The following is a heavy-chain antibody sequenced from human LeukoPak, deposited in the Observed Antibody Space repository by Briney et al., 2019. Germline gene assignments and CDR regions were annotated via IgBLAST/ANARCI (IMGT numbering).Heavy chain of an antibody. CDR1: GGTFSSYA. Sequence: ASVKVSCKASGGTFSSYAISWVRQAPGQGLEWMGGIIPIFGTANYAQKFQGRVTITADESTSTAYMELSSLRSEDTAVYYCARSPPDLAARIDYWGQGTLVTVSS. V-gene: IGHV1-69*13. D-gene: IGHD6-6*01. J-gene: IGHJ4*02. CDR3: ARSPPDLAARIDY. CDR2: IIPIFGTA.